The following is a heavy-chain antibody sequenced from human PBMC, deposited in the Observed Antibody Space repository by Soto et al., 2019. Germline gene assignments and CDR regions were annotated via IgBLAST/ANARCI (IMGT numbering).Heavy chain of an antibody. CDR3: ARHWDSPGDLYTFDI. J-gene: IGHJ3*02. CDR2: IYYSGST. Sequence: SETLSLTCTVSGGSISSYYWSWIRQPPGKGLEWIGYIYYSGSTDYNPSLKSRVTMSLDTSNNLFSLSLSSVTAADTAVYYCARHWDSPGDLYTFDIWGQGTMVTVSS. D-gene: IGHD1-26*01. CDR1: GGSISSYY. V-gene: IGHV4-59*08.